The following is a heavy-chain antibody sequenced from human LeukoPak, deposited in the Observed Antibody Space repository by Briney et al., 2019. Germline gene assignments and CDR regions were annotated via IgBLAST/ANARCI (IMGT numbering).Heavy chain of an antibody. D-gene: IGHD6-13*01. Sequence: PGGSLRLSCAASGFTFSSYSMNWVRQAPGKGLEWVSSISSSSSYIYYADSVKGRFTISRDNAKNSLYVQMNSLRAEDTAVYYCVREGIAAAGDNWGQGTLVTVSS. CDR3: VREGIAAAGDN. V-gene: IGHV3-21*06. J-gene: IGHJ4*02. CDR2: ISSSSSYI. CDR1: GFTFSSYS.